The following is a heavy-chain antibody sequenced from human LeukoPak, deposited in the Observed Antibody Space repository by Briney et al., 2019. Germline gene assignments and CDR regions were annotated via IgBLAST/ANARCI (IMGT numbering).Heavy chain of an antibody. V-gene: IGHV4-30-4*08. Sequence: SETLSLTCTVSGGSISSGDYYWSWIRQPPGKGLEWIGYIYYSGSTYYNPSLKSRVTISVDTSKNQFSLKLSSVTAADTAVYYCARDTVGGKEVGYWGQGTLVTVSS. CDR2: IYYSGST. CDR3: ARDTVGGKEVGY. J-gene: IGHJ4*02. CDR1: GGSISSGDYY. D-gene: IGHD1-26*01.